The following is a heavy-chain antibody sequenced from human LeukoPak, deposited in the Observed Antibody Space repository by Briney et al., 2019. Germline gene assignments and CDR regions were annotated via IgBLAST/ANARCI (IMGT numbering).Heavy chain of an antibody. Sequence: PSETLSLTCTVSGGSISSSSYYWGWIRQPPGKGLEWIGSIYYSGSTYYNPSLKSRVTISVDTSKNQFSLKLSSVTAADTAVYYCAKRRTYYYGSGSYPFDYWGQGTLVTFSS. CDR3: AKRRTYYYGSGSYPFDY. CDR1: GGSISSSSYY. D-gene: IGHD3-10*01. J-gene: IGHJ4*02. CDR2: IYYSGST. V-gene: IGHV4-39*01.